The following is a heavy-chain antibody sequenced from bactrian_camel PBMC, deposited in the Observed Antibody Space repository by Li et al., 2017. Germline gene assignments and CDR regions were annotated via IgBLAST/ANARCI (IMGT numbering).Heavy chain of an antibody. V-gene: IGHV3S67*01. CDR3: VREQKSGDYAPAFGY. J-gene: IGHJ6*01. D-gene: IGHD4*01. Sequence: VQLVESGGGSVQTGGSLRLSCVASGYTYSRYCIGWFRQAPGKEREPVANKDSDGETTYADSVKGRFTISRDNAKNTLYLQMDNLKPGDTAVYYCVREQKSGDYAPAFGYWGQGTQVTVS. CDR2: KDSDGET. CDR1: GYTYSRYC.